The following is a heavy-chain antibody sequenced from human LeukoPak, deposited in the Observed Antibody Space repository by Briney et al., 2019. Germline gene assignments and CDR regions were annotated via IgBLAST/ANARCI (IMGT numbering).Heavy chain of an antibody. CDR3: ARVAEVGATGYYYYMDV. CDR1: GFTFSSYA. J-gene: IGHJ6*03. V-gene: IGHV3-23*01. D-gene: IGHD1-26*01. CDR2: ISGSGGST. Sequence: GGSLRLSCAASGFTFSSYAMSWVRQAPGKGLEWVSTISGSGGSTYYADSVKGRFTISRDNSKNTLYLQMNSLRAEDTAVYYCARVAEVGATGYYYYMDVWGKGTTVTISS.